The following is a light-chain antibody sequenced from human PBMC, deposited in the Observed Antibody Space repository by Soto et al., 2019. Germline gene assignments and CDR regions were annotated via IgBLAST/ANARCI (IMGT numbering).Light chain of an antibody. J-gene: IGLJ3*02. Sequence: QSALTQPASVSGSAGQSITISCSGTMRDVGAYNLVSWYQQPPGTAPKLFIYEVRNRPSGISSRFSGSRSGNTASLTISGLQSEDEGDYYCSAYTASSTLVFGGGTKLTVL. V-gene: IGLV2-14*01. CDR3: SAYTASSTLV. CDR2: EVR. CDR1: MRDVGAYNL.